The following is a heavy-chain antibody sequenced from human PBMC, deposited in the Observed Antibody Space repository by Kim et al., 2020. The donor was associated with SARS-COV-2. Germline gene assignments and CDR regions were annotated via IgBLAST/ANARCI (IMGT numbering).Heavy chain of an antibody. CDR3: ARDYGRSFDL. CDR2: T. Sequence: TYPVDTVRGRFTMSRDNAKNSLSLQMDNLRGEDTAVYYCARDYGRSFDLWGQGTLVTVSS. D-gene: IGHD4-17*01. V-gene: IGHV3-7*01. J-gene: IGHJ4*02.